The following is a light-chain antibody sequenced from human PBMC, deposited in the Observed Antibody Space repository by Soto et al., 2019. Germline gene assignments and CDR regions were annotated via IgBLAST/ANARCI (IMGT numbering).Light chain of an antibody. CDR1: SSAVGSYNL. CDR2: EGS. Sequence: QSALTQPASVSGSPGQSITISCTRTSSAVGSYNLVSWYQHHPGKAPKLMIYEGSERPSGVSNRFSGAQSGNTASLTISGFQAEDEADYYCSSYAGAVVFGGGTKLTVL. V-gene: IGLV2-23*01. CDR3: SSYAGAVV. J-gene: IGLJ2*01.